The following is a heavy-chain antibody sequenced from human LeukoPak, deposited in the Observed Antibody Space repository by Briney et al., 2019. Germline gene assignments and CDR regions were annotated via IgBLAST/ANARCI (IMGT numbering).Heavy chain of an antibody. D-gene: IGHD1-26*01. CDR2: VNTDESRT. CDR1: GFTFDDHG. CDR3: ARGASGSYYVDY. J-gene: IGHJ4*02. Sequence: GGSLRLSCAASGFTFDDHGMNWVRQAPGKGLVWVSRVNTDESRTNYADSVKGRFTISRDNAKNTVYLQMNSLRAEDTAVYYCARGASGSYYVDYWGQGILVTVSS. V-gene: IGHV3-74*01.